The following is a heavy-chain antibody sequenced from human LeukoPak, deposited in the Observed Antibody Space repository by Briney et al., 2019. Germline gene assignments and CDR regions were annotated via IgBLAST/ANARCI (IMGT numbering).Heavy chain of an antibody. CDR3: AKDGGPAMVTKVFDT. J-gene: IGHJ3*02. V-gene: IGHV3-30*18. CDR2: ISYDGSKK. D-gene: IGHD5-18*01. Sequence: PGRSLRLSCAASGFTFSSYGMHWVRQAPGKGLEWVAVISYDGSKKYYADSVKGRFTISRDDSENTLYLQMNSLRADDTAVYYCAKDGGPAMVTKVFDTWAKGQWSPSLQ. CDR1: GFTFSSYG.